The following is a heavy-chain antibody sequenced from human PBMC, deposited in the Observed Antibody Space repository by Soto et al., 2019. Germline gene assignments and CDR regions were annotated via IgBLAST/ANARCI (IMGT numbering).Heavy chain of an antibody. J-gene: IGHJ4*02. D-gene: IGHD6-19*01. CDR3: AKGGRQRLVTSDFNY. CDR1: GFTFSDYA. V-gene: IGHV3-30*18. Sequence: VQLVESGGGVVQPGRSLRISCAASGFTFSDYAMHWVRQAPGKGLEWVAVVSHDGRNTHYADSVKGRFSISRDSSKNTVSLEMTSLRAEDTAVYYCAKGGRQRLVTSDFNYWGQGALVTVSS. CDR2: VSHDGRNT.